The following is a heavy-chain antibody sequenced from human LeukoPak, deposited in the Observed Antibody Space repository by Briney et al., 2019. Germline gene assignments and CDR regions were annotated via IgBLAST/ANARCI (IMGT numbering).Heavy chain of an antibody. CDR1: GFTFSSYG. D-gene: IGHD3-9*01. J-gene: IGHJ4*02. CDR3: ARSPVLRYFDWLFHFDY. Sequence: PGGSLRLSCAASGFTFSSYGMHWVRQAPGKGLEWVAVISYDGSNKYYADSVKGRFTISRDNSKNTLYLQMNSLRAEDTAVYYCARSPVLRYFDWLFHFDYWGQGTLVTVSS. CDR2: ISYDGSNK. V-gene: IGHV3-30*03.